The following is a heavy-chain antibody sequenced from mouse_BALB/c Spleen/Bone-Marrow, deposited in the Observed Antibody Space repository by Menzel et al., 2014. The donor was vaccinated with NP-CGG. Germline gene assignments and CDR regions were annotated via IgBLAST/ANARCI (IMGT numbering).Heavy chain of an antibody. Sequence: EVMLVESGGGLVQPGGSRKLSRAASGFTFSSFGMHWVRQAPEKGLEWVAYIGTGSSTIYYADTVKGRFTISRDNPKNTLFLQMTSLRSEDTAMYYCARSDGAMDYWGQGTSVTVSS. CDR2: IGTGSSTI. CDR1: GFTFSSFG. J-gene: IGHJ4*01. V-gene: IGHV5-17*02. D-gene: IGHD2-3*01. CDR3: ARSDGAMDY.